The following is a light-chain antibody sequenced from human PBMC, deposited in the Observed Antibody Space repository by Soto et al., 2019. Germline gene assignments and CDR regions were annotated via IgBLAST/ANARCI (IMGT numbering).Light chain of an antibody. CDR1: QSVSSN. V-gene: IGKV3-15*01. Sequence: EIVMTQSPATLSVSPGERATLSCRANQSVSSNLAWYQQKPGQAPRLLIYGASTRATGIPARFSGSGSGTEFTLTISSLQSEDFAVYYCQHQRTFGQGTKLEIK. J-gene: IGKJ2*01. CDR3: QHQRT. CDR2: GAS.